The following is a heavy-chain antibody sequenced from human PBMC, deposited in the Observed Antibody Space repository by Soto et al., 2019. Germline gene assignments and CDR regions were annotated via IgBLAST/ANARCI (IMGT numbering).Heavy chain of an antibody. CDR2: IYYSGST. Sequence: QLQLQESGPGLVKPSETLSLTCTVSGGSISSSSYYWGWIRQPPGKGLEWIGSIYYSGSTYYNPPLKSRVTISVDTSKNQFSLKLSSVTAADTAVYYCARHLGYCSGGSCYSDYYYGMDVWGQGTTVTVSS. CDR1: GGSISSSSYY. V-gene: IGHV4-39*01. D-gene: IGHD2-15*01. CDR3: ARHLGYCSGGSCYSDYYYGMDV. J-gene: IGHJ6*02.